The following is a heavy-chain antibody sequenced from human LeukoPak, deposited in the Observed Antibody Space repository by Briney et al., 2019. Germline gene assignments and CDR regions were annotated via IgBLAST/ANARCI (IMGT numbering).Heavy chain of an antibody. CDR1: GFTFSSYA. CDR2: ISGSGGST. D-gene: IGHD6-13*01. CDR3: AKDIWYSSSWFYFDY. J-gene: IGHJ4*02. V-gene: IGHV3-23*01. Sequence: PGGSLRLSCAASGFTFSSYAMSWVRQAPGKGLEWVSAISGSGGSTYYADSVKGRFTISRDNSKNTLYLQMNSLRAEDTAVYYCAKDIWYSSSWFYFDYWGQGTLVTVSS.